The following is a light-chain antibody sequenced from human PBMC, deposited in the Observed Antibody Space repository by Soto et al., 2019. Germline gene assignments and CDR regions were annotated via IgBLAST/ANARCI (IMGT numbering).Light chain of an antibody. Sequence: EIVLTQYPGTLSSSPGERITLSCMASQSVSSNYLAWYQQKPGQAPRLLIYGAFSRATGIPDRFSGSGSGTDFTLTIIRLEPEDSAVYFCQQYTGPPTTFGQGTRLEIK. CDR1: QSVSSNY. CDR3: QQYTGPPTT. V-gene: IGKV3-20*01. CDR2: GAF. J-gene: IGKJ5*01.